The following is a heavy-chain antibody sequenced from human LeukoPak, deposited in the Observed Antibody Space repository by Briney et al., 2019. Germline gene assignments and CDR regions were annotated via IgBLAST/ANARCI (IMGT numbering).Heavy chain of an antibody. CDR3: ARAPVTVKDSFDI. CDR2: IFTSGST. V-gene: IGHV4-4*07. CDR1: GGSINNYY. Sequence: SETLSLTCAVSGGSINNYYWSWIRQPAGKGLEWIGRIFTSGSTNYNASLKSRVTMSVDTSKNQFSLKLRSMTAAHTAVYYCARAPVTVKDSFDIWGQGTMVPVSS. J-gene: IGHJ3*02. D-gene: IGHD4-11*01.